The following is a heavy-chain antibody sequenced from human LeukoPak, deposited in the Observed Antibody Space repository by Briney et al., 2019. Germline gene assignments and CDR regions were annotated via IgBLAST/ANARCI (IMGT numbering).Heavy chain of an antibody. J-gene: IGHJ4*02. V-gene: IGHV2-5*02. CDR3: AHIDVYGSGRFFDY. CDR2: IYWDDDK. CDR1: GFSLSTGGVG. D-gene: IGHD3-10*01. Sequence: SGPTLVNPTQTLTLTCTFSGFSLSTGGVGVGWIRQPPGKALEWLALIYWDDDKHYSPSLKTRLTITKDTSKNQVVLTMTNMDPVGTATCYCAHIDVYGSGRFFDYWGQGTLVTVSS.